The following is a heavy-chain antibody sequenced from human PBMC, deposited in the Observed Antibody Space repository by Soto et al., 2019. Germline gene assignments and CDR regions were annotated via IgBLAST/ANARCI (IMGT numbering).Heavy chain of an antibody. V-gene: IGHV4-31*03. D-gene: IGHD2-21*01. CDR3: ARDLGGHGSINY. J-gene: IGHJ4*02. Sequence: QVQLQESGPGLVKPSQTLSLTCTVSGGSISSGGYYWSWIRQHPVKGLEWIGYIYYSGTTYYNPSLKSRVTISVDTSKNQFSLNLSSVTAADTAVYYCARDLGGHGSINYWGQGTLVSVSS. CDR1: GGSISSGGYY. CDR2: IYYSGTT.